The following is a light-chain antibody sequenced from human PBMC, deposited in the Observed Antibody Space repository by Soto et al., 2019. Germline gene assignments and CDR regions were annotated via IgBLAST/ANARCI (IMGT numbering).Light chain of an antibody. V-gene: IGKV1-5*01. J-gene: IGKJ1*01. CDR3: QQYNSYSPWT. Sequence: DIQMTQSPSTLSASLGDRVTITFRASQSISSWLAWYQQKPGKAPKLLIYDASSLESGVPSRFSGSGSGTEFTLTISSLQPDDFATYYCQQYNSYSPWTFGQGTKVDIK. CDR1: QSISSW. CDR2: DAS.